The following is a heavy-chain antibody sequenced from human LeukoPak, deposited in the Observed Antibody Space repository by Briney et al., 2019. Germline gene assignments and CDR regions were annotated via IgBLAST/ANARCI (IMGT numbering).Heavy chain of an antibody. V-gene: IGHV4-30-4*08. Sequence: PSETLSLTCTVSGGSISSGHYYWTWIRQRPGRGLEWIGYIFYSGSTYHNPSLKSRITISVDTSRNQFSLKLSSVTAADTAVYYCARVLGNSAFDIWGQGTMVTVSS. D-gene: IGHD3-16*01. CDR3: ARVLGNSAFDI. J-gene: IGHJ3*02. CDR2: IFYSGST. CDR1: GGSISSGHYY.